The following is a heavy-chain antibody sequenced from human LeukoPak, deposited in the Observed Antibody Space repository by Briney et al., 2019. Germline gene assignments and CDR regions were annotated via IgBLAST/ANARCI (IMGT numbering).Heavy chain of an antibody. CDR3: ARQGDWYGSGSGWFDP. CDR1: GGSISSYH. J-gene: IGHJ5*02. CDR2: IYYTGST. D-gene: IGHD3-10*01. V-gene: IGHV4-59*01. Sequence: SETLSLTCTVSGGSISSYHWSWIWQPPGKGLEWIGFIYYTGSTNYNPSLKSRASISVDTSKNQFSLKLSSVTAADTAVYYCARQGDWYGSGSGWFDPWGQGTLVTVSS.